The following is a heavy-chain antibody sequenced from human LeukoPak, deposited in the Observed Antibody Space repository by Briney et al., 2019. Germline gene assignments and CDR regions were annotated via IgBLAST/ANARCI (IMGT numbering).Heavy chain of an antibody. D-gene: IGHD3-22*01. CDR1: GGSISSSNW. Sequence: SETLSLTCAVSGGSISSSNWWSWVRQSPGKGLEWIGYIYYSGNTNYNPSLKSRVTISVDTSKNQFSLKLSSVTAADTAVYYCARGGRYYYDSSGYSHWGQGTLVTVSS. V-gene: IGHV4-4*02. CDR2: IYYSGNT. J-gene: IGHJ4*02. CDR3: ARGGRYYYDSSGYSH.